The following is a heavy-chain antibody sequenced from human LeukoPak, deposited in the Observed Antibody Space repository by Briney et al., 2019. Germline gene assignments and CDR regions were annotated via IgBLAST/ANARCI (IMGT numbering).Heavy chain of an antibody. V-gene: IGHV3-20*04. J-gene: IGHJ3*02. CDR3: ARAYDSSGYSHSPPAFDI. CDR2: INWNGGST. CDR1: GFTFDDYG. Sequence: GGSLRLSCAASGFTFDDYGMSWVRQASGNGLDRVPVINWNGGSTGYADSVKGRFTISRDNAKNSMYLQMNSLRAEDTALYYCARAYDSSGYSHSPPAFDIWGQGTMVTVSS. D-gene: IGHD3-22*01.